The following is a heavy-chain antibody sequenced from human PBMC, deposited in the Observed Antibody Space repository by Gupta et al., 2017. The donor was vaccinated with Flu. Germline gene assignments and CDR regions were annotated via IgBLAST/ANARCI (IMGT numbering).Heavy chain of an antibody. V-gene: IGHV3-30*18. J-gene: IGHJ6*02. CDR2: MSHDKSSE. Sequence: QERVVESGGGVVQPGGSLRLSCVASGFSFSNYGMHWVRQAPGKGLEWVAEMSHDKSSETYADSVKGRFTISRDNSKNTLYLQMNSLRTEDTAIYYCAKDWKWNYNIYGMNVWGQGTTVTVSS. CDR3: AKDWKWNYNIYGMNV. CDR1: GFSFSNYG. D-gene: IGHD3-9*01.